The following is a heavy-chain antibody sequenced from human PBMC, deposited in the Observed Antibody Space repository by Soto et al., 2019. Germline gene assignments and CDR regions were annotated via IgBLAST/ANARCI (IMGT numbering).Heavy chain of an antibody. D-gene: IGHD1-1*01. CDR2: ISYDGSNK. J-gene: IGHJ4*02. CDR1: GFTFSSYG. CDR3: AKERTGTPFDY. V-gene: IGHV3-30*18. Sequence: GGSLRLSCAASGFTFSSYGMHWVRQAPGKGLEWVVVISYDGSNKYYADSVKGRFTISRDNSKNTLYLQMNSLRAEDTAVYYCAKERTGTPFDYWGQGTLVTVSS.